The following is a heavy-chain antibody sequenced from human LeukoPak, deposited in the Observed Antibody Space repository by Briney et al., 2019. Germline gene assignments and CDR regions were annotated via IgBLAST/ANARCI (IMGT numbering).Heavy chain of an antibody. D-gene: IGHD4-23*01. CDR1: GGTFSSYA. Sequence: ASVKVSCKASGGTFSSYAISWVRQAPGQGLEWMGIINPSGGSTNYAQKFQGRVTMTRDTSTTTVYMELSSLRSEDTAVYYCARDLRYGGNSACGWWGQGTLVTVSS. J-gene: IGHJ4*02. V-gene: IGHV1-46*01. CDR2: INPSGGST. CDR3: ARDLRYGGNSACGW.